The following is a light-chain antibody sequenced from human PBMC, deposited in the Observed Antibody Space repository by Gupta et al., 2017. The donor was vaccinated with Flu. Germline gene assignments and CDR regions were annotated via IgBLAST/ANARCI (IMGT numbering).Light chain of an antibody. CDR1: QSVLYSSNNNNY. J-gene: IGKJ1*01. CDR2: WAS. Sequence: DIVMTQSPDSLSVSLVERATIKCKSSQSVLYSSNNNNYLAWYQQKPGQPPKLLIYWASTRETGVPDRFSGSGSGTDFTLTISSLQAEDVAVYYCQQYYSTPRTFGQGTKVEIK. CDR3: QQYYSTPRT. V-gene: IGKV4-1*01.